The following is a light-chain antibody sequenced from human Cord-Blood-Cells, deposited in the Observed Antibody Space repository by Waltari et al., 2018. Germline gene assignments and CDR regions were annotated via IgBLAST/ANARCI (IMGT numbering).Light chain of an antibody. V-gene: IGKV3-15*01. CDR2: GAS. Sequence: EIVMTQSPATLPVSPGERATLSCRASQSVSSNLARYQQKPGQVPRLILYGASTRATGSPARFSGSGSGTEFTLTISSLQSEDCAVYYCQQYNNWPPITFGQGTRLEIK. CDR3: QQYNNWPPIT. J-gene: IGKJ5*01. CDR1: QSVSSN.